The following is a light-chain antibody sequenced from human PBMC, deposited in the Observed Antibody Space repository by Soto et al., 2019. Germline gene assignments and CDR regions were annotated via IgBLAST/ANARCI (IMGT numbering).Light chain of an antibody. Sequence: IVISQSQDTLSVSPGERATLSCRASQSVSSNLAWYQQKPGQAPRLLIYGASTRATGIPARFSGSGSGTEFTLTISSLQSEDFAVYYCQHYNNWPRTFGQGTNVDIK. V-gene: IGKV3-15*01. CDR1: QSVSSN. J-gene: IGKJ1*01. CDR2: GAS. CDR3: QHYNNWPRT.